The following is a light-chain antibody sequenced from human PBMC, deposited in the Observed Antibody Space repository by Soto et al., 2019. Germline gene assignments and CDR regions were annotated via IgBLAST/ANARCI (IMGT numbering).Light chain of an antibody. J-gene: IGKJ4*01. CDR2: GAS. Sequence: EFVLTQSPGTLSLSPGERATLSCRASQSLSSSYLAWYQQKPGQAPRLLIYGASSRATGIPDRFSGSGSGTDFTLTISRLEPEDFAVYYCQQFATSPLTFGGGTKVDI. CDR3: QQFATSPLT. CDR1: QSLSSSY. V-gene: IGKV3-20*01.